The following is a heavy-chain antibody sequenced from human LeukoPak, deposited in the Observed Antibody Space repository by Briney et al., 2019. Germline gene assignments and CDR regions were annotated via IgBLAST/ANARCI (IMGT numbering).Heavy chain of an antibody. CDR3: ARSVTSIAARPSDAFDI. J-gene: IGHJ3*02. Sequence: GESLKISCKGSGYSFTSYWIGWVRQMPGKGLEWMGIIYPGDSDTRYSPSFQGQVTISADKSISTAYLQWSSLKASDTAMYYCARSVTSIAARPSDAFDIWGQGTMVTVSS. CDR1: GYSFTSYW. V-gene: IGHV5-51*01. D-gene: IGHD6-6*01. CDR2: IYPGDSDT.